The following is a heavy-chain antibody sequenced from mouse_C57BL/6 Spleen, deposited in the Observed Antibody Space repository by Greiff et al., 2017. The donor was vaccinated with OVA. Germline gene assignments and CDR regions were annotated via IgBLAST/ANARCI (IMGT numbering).Heavy chain of an antibody. V-gene: IGHV5-6*01. D-gene: IGHD1-3*01. CDR2: ISSGGSYT. CDR3: ARLGSSYYFDY. J-gene: IGHJ2*01. CDR1: GFTFSSYG. Sequence: EVQGVESGGDLVKPGGSLKLSCAASGFTFSSYGMSWVRQTPDKRLEWVATISSGGSYTYYPASVKGRFTISRNNAKNTLYLQMSSLKSDDTAMYYCARLGSSYYFDYWGQGTTLTVSS.